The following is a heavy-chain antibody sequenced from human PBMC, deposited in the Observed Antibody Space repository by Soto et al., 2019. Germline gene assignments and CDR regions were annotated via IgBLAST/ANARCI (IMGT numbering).Heavy chain of an antibody. V-gene: IGHV4-59*01. D-gene: IGHD3-10*01. J-gene: IGHJ4*02. CDR1: GGSISSYY. CDR2: IYYSGST. CDR3: ARVSLSYYYGSRYYFDY. Sequence: SETLSLTCTVSGGSISSYYWSWIRQPPGKGLEWIGYIYYSGSTNYNPSLKSRVTISVDTSKNQFSLKLSSVTAADTAVYYCARVSLSYYYGSRYYFDYWGQGTLVTVSS.